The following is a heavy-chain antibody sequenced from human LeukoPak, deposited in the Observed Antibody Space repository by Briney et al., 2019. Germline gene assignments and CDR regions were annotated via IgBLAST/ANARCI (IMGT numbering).Heavy chain of an antibody. CDR1: GFTFSDYY. CDR2: ISSSGSTI. V-gene: IGHV3-11*01. J-gene: IGHJ3*02. CDR3: ARGCSSTSCYLKAFDI. Sequence: PGGSLRLSCAASGFTFSDYYMSWIRQAPGKGLEWVSYISSSGSTIYYADSVKGRFTISRDNAKNSLYLQMNSLRAEDTAVYYCARGCSSTSCYLKAFDIWGQGTMVTVSS. D-gene: IGHD2-2*01.